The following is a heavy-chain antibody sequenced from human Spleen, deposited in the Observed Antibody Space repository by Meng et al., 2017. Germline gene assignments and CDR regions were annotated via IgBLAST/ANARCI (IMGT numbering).Heavy chain of an antibody. Sequence: EVSCKGSGYTFTNYWIGWVRQMPGKGLEWMGIIYRGDSDTRYSPSFEGQVTISVEKSINTAYLQWSSLKASDTAIYYCTSSNYGDYYNYAMDVWGQGTTVTVSS. J-gene: IGHJ6*02. D-gene: IGHD3-10*01. CDR3: TSSNYGDYYNYAMDV. V-gene: IGHV5-51*01. CDR2: IYRGDSDT. CDR1: GYTFTNYW.